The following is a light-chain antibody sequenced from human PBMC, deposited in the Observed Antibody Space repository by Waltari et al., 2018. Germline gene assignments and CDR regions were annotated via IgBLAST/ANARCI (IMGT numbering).Light chain of an antibody. CDR3: QQSYRTPPLT. CDR2: ATS. Sequence: DIQMTQSPSPLSASVAARVTITCRASQSISGYLNWYQQKPGKAPKVLIYATSSLQSGVPSRFSGSGSGTDFTLTISSLQPEDFATYYCQQSYRTPPLTFGGGTKVEIK. V-gene: IGKV1-39*01. CDR1: QSISGY. J-gene: IGKJ4*01.